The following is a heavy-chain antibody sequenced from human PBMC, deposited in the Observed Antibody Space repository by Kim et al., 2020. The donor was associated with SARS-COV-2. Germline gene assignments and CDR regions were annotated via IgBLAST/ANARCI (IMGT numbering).Heavy chain of an antibody. V-gene: IGHV4-59*13. CDR3: AREQDYYDSTGYNNYFDP. J-gene: IGHJ5*02. CDR2: IHHSGGT. D-gene: IGHD3-22*01. CDR1: GGSINSDY. Sequence: SETLSLTCTVSGGSINSDYWTWIRQPPGKGLEWIGYIHHSGGTTYNPSLQSRVTISVDTSKNQFFLRLSAVTAADTAVYFCAREQDYYDSTGYNNYFDPWGQATLVTVSS.